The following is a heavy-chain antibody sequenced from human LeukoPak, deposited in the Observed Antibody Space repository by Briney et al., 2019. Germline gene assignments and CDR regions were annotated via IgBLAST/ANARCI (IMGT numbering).Heavy chain of an antibody. CDR2: IYSGGST. D-gene: IGHD3-22*01. CDR1: GFTVSSNY. CDR3: ARVTSFYDSSGYTSVGFDP. J-gene: IGHJ5*02. V-gene: IGHV3-53*01. Sequence: GGSLRLSCAASGFTVSSNYMSWVRQAPGKGLEWVSVIYSGGSTYYADSVKGRFTISRDNSKNTLYLQMNSLRAEDTALYYCARVTSFYDSSGYTSVGFDPWGQGTLVTVSS.